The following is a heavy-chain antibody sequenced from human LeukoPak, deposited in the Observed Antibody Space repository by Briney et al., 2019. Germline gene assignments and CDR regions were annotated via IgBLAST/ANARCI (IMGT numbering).Heavy chain of an antibody. Sequence: PGGSLRLSCAASGFTFSSYGMHWVRQAPGKGLEWVAFIRYDGSNKYYADSVKGRFTISRDNSKNTLYLQMNSLRAEDTAVYYCAYGYSGYDYCFDYRGQGTLVTVSS. V-gene: IGHV3-30*02. CDR1: GFTFSSYG. CDR2: IRYDGSNK. CDR3: AYGYSGYDYCFDY. J-gene: IGHJ4*02. D-gene: IGHD5-12*01.